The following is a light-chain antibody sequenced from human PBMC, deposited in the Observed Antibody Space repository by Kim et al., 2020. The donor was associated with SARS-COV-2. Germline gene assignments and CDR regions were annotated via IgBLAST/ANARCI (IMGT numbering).Light chain of an antibody. J-gene: IGLJ3*02. V-gene: IGLV1-40*01. Sequence: QSVLTQPPSVSGAPGQRVTISCTGSSSNIGAGYDVHWYQQLPGTAPKLVIYDNSNRPSGVPDRFSGSKSGTSASLAFTGLQAEDEADYYCQSYDSSLSGWVFGGGTQLTVL. CDR1: SSNIGAGYD. CDR2: DNS. CDR3: QSYDSSLSGWV.